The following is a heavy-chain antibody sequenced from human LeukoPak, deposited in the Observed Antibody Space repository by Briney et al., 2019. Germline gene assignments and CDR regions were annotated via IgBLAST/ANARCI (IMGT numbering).Heavy chain of an antibody. V-gene: IGHV1-69*13. D-gene: IGHD6-13*01. CDR3: ASAPRYSSSWPNNWFDP. CDR2: IVPIFGTA. J-gene: IGHJ5*02. Sequence: ASVKVSCKASGGTFSSYAISWVRQAPGQGLEWMGGIVPIFGTANYAQKFQGRVTITADESTSTAYMELSSLRSEDTAVYFCASAPRYSSSWPNNWFDPWGQGTLVTVSS. CDR1: GGTFSSYA.